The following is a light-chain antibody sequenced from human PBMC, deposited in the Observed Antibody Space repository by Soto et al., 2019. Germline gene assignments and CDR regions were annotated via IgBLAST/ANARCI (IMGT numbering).Light chain of an antibody. J-gene: IGKJ4*01. Sequence: DVQMTQSPSSLSASVGDRVTITCRESQDINSYLAWYQQKPGNAPKSLIYAASSLQTGVPSRFSVSESGTDFTLTISNLQPEDSATYYCQQYNIYPLTFGGGTKVEIK. CDR3: QQYNIYPLT. CDR1: QDINSY. CDR2: AAS. V-gene: IGKV1D-16*01.